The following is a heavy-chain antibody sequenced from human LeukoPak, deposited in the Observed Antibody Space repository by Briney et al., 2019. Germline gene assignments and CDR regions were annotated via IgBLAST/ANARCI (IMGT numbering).Heavy chain of an antibody. D-gene: IGHD6-19*01. Sequence: GGSLRLSCAASGFTFSSYAMHWVRQAPGKGLEWVAVISYDGSNKYYADSVKGRFTISRDNSKNTLYLQMNSLRAEDTAVYYCAREASSGWYDYWGQGTLVTVSS. J-gene: IGHJ4*02. CDR3: AREASSGWYDY. CDR1: GFTFSSYA. CDR2: ISYDGSNK. V-gene: IGHV3-30-3*01.